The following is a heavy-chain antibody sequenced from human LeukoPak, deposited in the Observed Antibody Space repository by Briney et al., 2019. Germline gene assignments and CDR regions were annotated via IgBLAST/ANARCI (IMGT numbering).Heavy chain of an antibody. CDR3: ARDGIVATYDY. D-gene: IGHD5-12*01. CDR1: QLTFTTYN. Sequence: PGGSLRLSCAASQLTFTTYNMNWVRQAPGKGLEWVANIKQDGSEKYYVDSVKGRFTISRDNAKNSLYLQMNSLRAEDTAVYYCARDGIVATYDYWGQGTLVTVSS. V-gene: IGHV3-7*01. J-gene: IGHJ4*02. CDR2: IKQDGSEK.